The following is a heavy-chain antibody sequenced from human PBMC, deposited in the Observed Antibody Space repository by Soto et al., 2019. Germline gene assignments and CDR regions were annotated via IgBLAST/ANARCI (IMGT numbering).Heavy chain of an antibody. V-gene: IGHV4-34*01. CDR2: IYHSGTT. J-gene: IGHJ6*02. CDR3: ARSERTLSYYYGMDV. Sequence: SETLSLTCTVYGGSLSSYYWNWIRQPPGKGLEWIGEIYHSGTTNYNPSLKSRVTISADTSKNQFSLKLTSVTAADTAVYYCARSERTLSYYYGMDVWGQGTTFTVSS. CDR1: GGSLSSYY.